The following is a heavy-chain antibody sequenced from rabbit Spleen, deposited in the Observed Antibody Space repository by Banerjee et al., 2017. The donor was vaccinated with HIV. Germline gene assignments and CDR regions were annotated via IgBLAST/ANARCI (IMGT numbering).Heavy chain of an antibody. D-gene: IGHD4-1*01. CDR3: ARSGYVGWGGDGDLTGNKL. J-gene: IGHJ4*01. Sequence: QEQLVESGGGLVKPGGTLTLTCKVSGIDFSSWYYMCWVRQAPGKGLEWIGTIYTGSGSTWYASWVNGRFTISKTSSPTVTLQMTSLTAADTATYFCARSGYVGWGGDGDLTGNKLWGPGTLVTVS. CDR1: GIDFSSWYY. CDR2: IYTGSGST. V-gene: IGHV1S43*01.